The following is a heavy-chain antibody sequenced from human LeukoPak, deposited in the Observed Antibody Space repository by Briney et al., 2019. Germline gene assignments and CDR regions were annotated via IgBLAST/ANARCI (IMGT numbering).Heavy chain of an antibody. J-gene: IGHJ6*02. CDR1: GFTFNSYN. D-gene: IGHD5-12*01. CDR2: ISSSSTYI. Sequence: GGSLRLSCAASGFTFNSYNMNWVRQAPGQGLEWVSSISSSSTYIYYADSVKGRFTISRDNAKNSLYLQMNSLRAEDTAVYYCARVPYSGYDSAYYYGMDVWGQGTTVTVS. V-gene: IGHV3-21*01. CDR3: ARVPYSGYDSAYYYGMDV.